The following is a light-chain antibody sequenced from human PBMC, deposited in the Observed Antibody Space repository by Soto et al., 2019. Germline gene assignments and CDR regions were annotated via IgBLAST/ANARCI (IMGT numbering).Light chain of an antibody. V-gene: IGKV1-9*01. Sequence: IQWTQSPSSLSASGGDRVTSTCRASQGMSVYLAWYQQKPGKAPKRLRYAASTLQTGVPSRFSGSGSRTDFTLTISSLQPADFATYYCQHLNDYPLRLGGGTKVDIK. CDR1: QGMSVY. CDR3: QHLNDYPLR. CDR2: AAS. J-gene: IGKJ4*01.